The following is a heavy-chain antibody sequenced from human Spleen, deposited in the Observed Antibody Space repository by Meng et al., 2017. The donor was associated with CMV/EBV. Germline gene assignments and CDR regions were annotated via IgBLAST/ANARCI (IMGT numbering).Heavy chain of an antibody. J-gene: IGHJ4*02. V-gene: IGHV3-11*01. Sequence: GESLKISCAASGFTFSDYYMSWIRQAPGKGLEWVSYITSSGSMTYYADSVKGRFTISRDNAKNSLYLQINSLRVEDTAFYYCARRLAGAVDYWGQGTLVTVSS. D-gene: IGHD6-13*01. CDR1: GFTFSDYY. CDR3: ARRLAGAVDY. CDR2: ITSSGSMT.